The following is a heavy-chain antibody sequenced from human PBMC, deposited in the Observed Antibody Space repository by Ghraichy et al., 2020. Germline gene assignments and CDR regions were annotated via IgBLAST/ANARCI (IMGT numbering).Heavy chain of an antibody. Sequence: SQTLSITCAVSGGSISSYYWSWIRQPPGKRLEWIGYIYNTGSTNYNPSLNGRATISLDTSRNQFSLKLRSVTAADTAVYYCARQDFYYYMDVWGKGTTVTVSS. J-gene: IGHJ6*03. V-gene: IGHV4-59*08. CDR1: GGSISSYY. CDR2: IYNTGST. CDR3: ARQDFYYYMDV.